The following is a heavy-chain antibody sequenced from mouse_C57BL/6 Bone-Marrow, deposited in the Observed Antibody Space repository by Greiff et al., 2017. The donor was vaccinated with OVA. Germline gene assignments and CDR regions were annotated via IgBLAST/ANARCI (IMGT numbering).Heavy chain of an antibody. V-gene: IGHV14-2*01. CDR1: GFNIKDYY. CDR2: IDPEDGEN. J-gene: IGHJ2*01. D-gene: IGHD1-1*01. CDR3: ARCGSSFDY. Sequence: VQLQQSGAELVKPGASVKLSCTASGFNIKDYYMHWVKQRTEQGLEWIGRIDPEDGENKYAPKYQGKATITADTSSNPAYLQLSILTSENTAVYYCARCGSSFDYWGQGTTLTVSS.